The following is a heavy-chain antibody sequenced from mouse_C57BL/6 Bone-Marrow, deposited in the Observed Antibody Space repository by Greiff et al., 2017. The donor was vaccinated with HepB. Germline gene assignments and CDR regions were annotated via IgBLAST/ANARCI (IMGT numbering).Heavy chain of an antibody. CDR3: AREPYSNGWYFDV. J-gene: IGHJ1*03. CDR1: GFTFSDYG. D-gene: IGHD2-5*01. CDR2: ISNLAYSI. V-gene: IGHV5-15*01. Sequence: EVMLVESGGGLVQPGGSLKLSCAASGFTFSDYGMAWVRQAPRKGPEWVAFISNLAYSIYYADTVTGRFTISRENAKNTLYLEMSSLRSEDTAMYYCAREPYSNGWYFDVWGTGTTVTVSS.